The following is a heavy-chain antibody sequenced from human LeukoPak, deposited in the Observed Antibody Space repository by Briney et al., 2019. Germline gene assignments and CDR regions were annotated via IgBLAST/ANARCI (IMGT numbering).Heavy chain of an antibody. J-gene: IGHJ5*02. D-gene: IGHD6-13*01. Sequence: GGPLRLSCSASGFTFSSYAMNWVRQAPGKGLEWVSGISGSGAGTYYADSVKGRFTISRDNARNTLYLQMNTLRDEDTAVYYCAKDEAAVGLNWFDPWCQGTLVTVSS. CDR2: ISGSGAGT. CDR1: GFTFSSYA. V-gene: IGHV3-23*01. CDR3: AKDEAAVGLNWFDP.